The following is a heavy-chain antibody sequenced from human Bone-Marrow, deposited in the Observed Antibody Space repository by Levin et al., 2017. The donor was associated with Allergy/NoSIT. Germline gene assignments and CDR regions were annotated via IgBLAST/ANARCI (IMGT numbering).Heavy chain of an antibody. Sequence: GGSLRLSCAASGFTFSAFGMHWVRQPPGRGLEWVAVISYDGGHKFYADSVKGRFTISSDNSKNTHYPQMNSLSAEDTAVYYCTRGRGEWGQFYFDYWGPGILVTVSS. CDR2: ISYDGGHK. CDR3: TRGRGEWGQFYFDY. D-gene: IGHD1-26*01. V-gene: IGHV3-33*01. J-gene: IGHJ4*02. CDR1: GFTFSAFG.